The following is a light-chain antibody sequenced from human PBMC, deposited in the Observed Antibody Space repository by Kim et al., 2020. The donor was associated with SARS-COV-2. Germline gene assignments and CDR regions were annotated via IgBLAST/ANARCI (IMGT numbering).Light chain of an antibody. Sequence: DIVMTQSPDSLAVSLGERATINCKSSQSVLYRSNNKDLLAWYQQKPGQPPKVLIYWASTRESGVPDRLSASGSGTDFTLTISSLQAEDVAVYYCLQYFNTPYTFGQGTKLEI. CDR1: QSVLYRSNNKDL. CDR2: WAS. CDR3: LQYFNTPYT. J-gene: IGKJ2*01. V-gene: IGKV4-1*01.